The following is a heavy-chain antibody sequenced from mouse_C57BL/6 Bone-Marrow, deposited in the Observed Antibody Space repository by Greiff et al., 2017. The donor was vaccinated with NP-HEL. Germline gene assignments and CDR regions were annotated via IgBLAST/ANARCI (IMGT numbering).Heavy chain of an antibody. CDR3: TTRLLLGGYYFDY. CDR2: IDPENGDT. J-gene: IGHJ2*01. Sequence: EVQLQQSGAELVRPGASVKLSCTASGFNIKDDYMHWVKQRPEQGLEWIGWIDPENGDTEYASKFQGKATITADTSSNTAYLQLSSLTSEDTAVYYCTTRLLLGGYYFDYWGQGTTLTVSS. CDR1: GFNIKDDY. D-gene: IGHD1-1*02. V-gene: IGHV14-4*01.